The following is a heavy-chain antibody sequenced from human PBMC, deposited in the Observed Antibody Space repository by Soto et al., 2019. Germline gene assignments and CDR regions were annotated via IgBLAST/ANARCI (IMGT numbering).Heavy chain of an antibody. CDR3: ARDRSTLYGSGSYWGAHDAFDI. Sequence: GGALRLSCAASGFTFSSYWMHWVLQAPWKGLVWVSRINSDGSSTSYADSVKGRFTISRDNAKNTLYLQMNSLRAEDTAVYYCARDRSTLYGSGSYWGAHDAFDIWGQGTMVTVSS. V-gene: IGHV3-74*01. J-gene: IGHJ3*02. CDR2: INSDGSST. D-gene: IGHD3-10*01. CDR1: GFTFSSYW.